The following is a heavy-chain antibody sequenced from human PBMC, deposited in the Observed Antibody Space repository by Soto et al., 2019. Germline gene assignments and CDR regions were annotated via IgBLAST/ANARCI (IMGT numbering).Heavy chain of an antibody. CDR2: IIPILGIA. V-gene: IGHV1-69*02. D-gene: IGHD1-7*01. J-gene: IGHJ5*02. CDR3: ARGAGDNWNYFSEHSSWFDP. CDR1: GGTFSSYT. Sequence: GASVKGSCKASGGTFSSYTISWVRQAPGQGLEWMGRIIPILGIANYAQKFQGRVTITADKSTSTAYMELSSLRSEDTAVYYCARGAGDNWNYFSEHSSWFDPWGQGTLVTVSS.